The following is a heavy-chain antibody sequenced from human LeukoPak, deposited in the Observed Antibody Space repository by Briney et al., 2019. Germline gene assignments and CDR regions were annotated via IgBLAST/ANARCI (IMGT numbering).Heavy chain of an antibody. V-gene: IGHV1-18*01. Sequence: GASVKVSCKASGYTFTNYGISWVRQAPGQGLEWMGWINPYNGNTNYAQKSQGRVTMTTDTSTTTAYMELRSLRSDDTAIYYCSREIFGRFDYWGQGALVTVSS. CDR2: INPYNGNT. D-gene: IGHD2-15*01. CDR3: SREIFGRFDY. CDR1: GYTFTNYG. J-gene: IGHJ4*02.